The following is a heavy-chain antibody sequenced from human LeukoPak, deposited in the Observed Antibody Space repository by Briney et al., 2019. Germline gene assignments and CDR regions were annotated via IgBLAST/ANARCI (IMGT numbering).Heavy chain of an antibody. CDR2: INHSGST. V-gene: IGHV4-34*01. D-gene: IGHD5-18*01. J-gene: IGHJ4*02. CDR3: ARHLGPLSYGSYYFDY. Sequence: SETLSLTCAVYGGSFSGYYWSWIRQPPGKGLEWSGEINHSGSTNYNPSLKSRVTISVDTSKNQFSLKLSSVTAADTAVYYCARHLGPLSYGSYYFDYWGQGTLVTVSS. CDR1: GGSFSGYY.